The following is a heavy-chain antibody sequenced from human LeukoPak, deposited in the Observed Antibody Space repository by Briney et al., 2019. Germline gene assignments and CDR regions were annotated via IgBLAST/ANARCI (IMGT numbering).Heavy chain of an antibody. CDR2: IYYSGST. Sequence: SETLSLTCTVSGGSISSSSYYWSWIRQPPGKGLEWIGYIYYSGSTNYNPSLKSRVTISVDTSKNQFSLKLSSVTAADTAVYYCARGDEYSSYGYWGQGTLVTVSS. CDR3: ARGDEYSSYGY. CDR1: GGSISSSSYY. D-gene: IGHD6-6*01. V-gene: IGHV4-61*01. J-gene: IGHJ4*02.